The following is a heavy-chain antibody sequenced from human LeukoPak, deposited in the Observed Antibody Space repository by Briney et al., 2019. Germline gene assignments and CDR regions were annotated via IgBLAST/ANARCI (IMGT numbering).Heavy chain of an antibody. D-gene: IGHD3-10*01. Sequence: GGSLRLSCAASGFTFSSYSMNWVRQAPGKGLEWVSSINSSSSYIYYADSVKGRFTIFRDNAKNSLYLQMNSLRAEDTAVYYCAREMVDGMDVWGQGTTVTVSS. J-gene: IGHJ6*02. CDR1: GFTFSSYS. CDR2: INSSSSYI. CDR3: AREMVDGMDV. V-gene: IGHV3-21*01.